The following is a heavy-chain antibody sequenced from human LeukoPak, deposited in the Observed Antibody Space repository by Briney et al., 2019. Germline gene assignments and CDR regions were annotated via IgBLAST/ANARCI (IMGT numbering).Heavy chain of an antibody. Sequence: GGSLRLSCAASGFTFSTYSMNWVRQAPGKGLEWVSLIYSGGSTTYADSVKGRFAISRDNSKNTLYLQMNSLRAEDTAVYYCAKGTHYYDSSGYWGAFDIWGQGTMVTVSS. CDR1: GFTFSTYS. CDR2: IYSGGST. CDR3: AKGTHYYDSSGYWGAFDI. D-gene: IGHD3-22*01. V-gene: IGHV3-NL1*01. J-gene: IGHJ3*02.